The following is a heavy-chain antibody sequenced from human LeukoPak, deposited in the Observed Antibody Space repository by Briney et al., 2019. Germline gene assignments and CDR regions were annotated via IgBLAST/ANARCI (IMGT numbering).Heavy chain of an antibody. CDR3: ASSSYGYSYYYYMDV. CDR1: GFTVSSNY. Sequence: PGGSLRLSCAASGFTVSSNYMSWVRQAPGKGLEWVSVIYSGGSTYYADSVKGRFTISRDNSKNTLYLQMNSLRAEDTAVYYCASSSYGYSYYYYMDVWGKGTTVTVSS. V-gene: IGHV3-53*01. CDR2: IYSGGST. D-gene: IGHD5-18*01. J-gene: IGHJ6*03.